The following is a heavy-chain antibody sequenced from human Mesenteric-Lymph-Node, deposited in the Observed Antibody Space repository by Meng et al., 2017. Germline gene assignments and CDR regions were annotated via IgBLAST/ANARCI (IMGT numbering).Heavy chain of an antibody. D-gene: IGHD1-14*01. J-gene: IGHJ4*02. V-gene: IGHV3-48*04. Sequence: GESLKISCAASGFTFSSYSMNWVRQAPGKGLEWVSYISSSGSTIYYADSVKGRFTISRDNAKNSLYLQMNSLRAEDTAVYYCARDRPEDYWGQGTLVTVSS. CDR2: ISSSGSTI. CDR3: ARDRPEDY. CDR1: GFTFSSYS.